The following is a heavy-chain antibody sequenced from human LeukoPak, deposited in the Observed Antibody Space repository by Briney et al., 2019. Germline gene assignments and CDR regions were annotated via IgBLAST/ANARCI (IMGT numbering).Heavy chain of an antibody. Sequence: SETLSLTCTVSGGSISSGDYYWSWIRQPPGQGLEWIGYIYYSGSTYYNPSLKSRVTISVDTSKNQFSLKLSSVTAADTAVYYCARGRGVHYYDFWSGSLNWFDPWGQGTLVTVSS. V-gene: IGHV4-30-4*01. CDR2: IYYSGST. CDR1: GGSISSGDYY. J-gene: IGHJ5*02. D-gene: IGHD3-3*01. CDR3: ARGRGVHYYDFWSGSLNWFDP.